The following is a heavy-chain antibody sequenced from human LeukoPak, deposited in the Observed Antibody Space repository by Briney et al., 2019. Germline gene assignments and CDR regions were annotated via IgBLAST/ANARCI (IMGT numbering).Heavy chain of an antibody. D-gene: IGHD3-22*01. V-gene: IGHV3-30*02. J-gene: IGHJ4*02. CDR3: AKDLFADYYDSSGSDY. CDR1: GFTFSSYG. Sequence: GGSLRLSCAASGFTFSSYGMHRVRQAPGKGLEWVAFIRYDGSNKYYADSVKGRFTISRDNSKNTLYLQMNSLRAEDTAVYYCAKDLFADYYDSSGSDYWGQGTLVTVSS. CDR2: IRYDGSNK.